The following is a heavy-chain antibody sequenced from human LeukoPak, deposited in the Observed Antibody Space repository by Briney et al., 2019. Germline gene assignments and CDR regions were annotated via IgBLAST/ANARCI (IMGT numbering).Heavy chain of an antibody. CDR3: VRDRGYSTFDY. V-gene: IGHV3-7*03. CDR1: GFVFGHSW. D-gene: IGHD3-22*01. Sequence: TGGPLRLSCGASGFVFGHSWMSWVRQAPGKGLEWVANINLDGSEINYLDSLTGRLTISRDNAKDSLYLQMNGLRAEDTAVYFCVRDRGYSTFDYWGQGTLVTVSS. J-gene: IGHJ4*02. CDR2: INLDGSEI.